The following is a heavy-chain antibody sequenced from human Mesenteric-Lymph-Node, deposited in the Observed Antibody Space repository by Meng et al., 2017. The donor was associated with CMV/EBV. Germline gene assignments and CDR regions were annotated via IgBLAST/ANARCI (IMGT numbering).Heavy chain of an antibody. CDR3: ARGVGSSWFDP. V-gene: IGHV1-2*02. D-gene: IGHD5/OR15-5a*01. J-gene: IGHJ5*02. Sequence: SCKASGYTLTSYGISWVRQAPGQGLEWMGWISHDSRGTNYAQKFQGRVAMTRDTSISTAYMDLTRLTSDDTAVYYCARGVGSSWFDPWGQGTLVTVSS. CDR1: GYTLTSYG. CDR2: ISHDSRGT.